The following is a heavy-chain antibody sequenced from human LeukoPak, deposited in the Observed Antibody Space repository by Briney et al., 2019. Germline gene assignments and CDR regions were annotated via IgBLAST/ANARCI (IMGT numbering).Heavy chain of an antibody. CDR1: GGTFSSYA. CDR3: ARDVYGMDV. CDR2: IIPILGIA. Sequence: SVKVSCKASGGTFSSYAITWVRQAPGQGLEWMGRIIPILGIANYAQKFQGRVTMTRDTSTSTVYMELISLRSVDTAVYYCARDVYGMDVWGQGTTVTVSS. J-gene: IGHJ6*02. V-gene: IGHV1-69*04.